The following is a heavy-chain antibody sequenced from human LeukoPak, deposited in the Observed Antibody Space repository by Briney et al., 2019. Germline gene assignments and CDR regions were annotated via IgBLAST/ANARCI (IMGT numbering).Heavy chain of an antibody. CDR2: IKQDGSET. D-gene: IGHD3-3*01. Sequence: GGSLRPSCAASGFTFGTYWMSWVRQAPGKRLEWVANIKQDGSETYYVDSVKGRFTISRDNAKNSLYLQMNSLRAEDTAVYYCARKVERPSRYSPIDFWGQGTLVTVSS. V-gene: IGHV3-7*01. J-gene: IGHJ4*02. CDR1: GFTFGTYW. CDR3: ARKVERPSRYSPIDF.